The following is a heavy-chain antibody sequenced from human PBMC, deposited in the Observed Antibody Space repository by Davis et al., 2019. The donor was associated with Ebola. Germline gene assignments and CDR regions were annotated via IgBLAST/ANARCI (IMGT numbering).Heavy chain of an antibody. J-gene: IGHJ4*02. CDR1: GYTFTGYY. CDR3: ARVRDWGRTFDY. Sequence: AASVKVSCKASGYTFTGYYMHWVRQAPGQGLEWMGRINPNSGGTNYAQKFQGRVTMTRDTSISTAYMELSRLRSDDTAVYYCARVRDWGRTFDYWGQGTLVTVSS. CDR2: INPNSGGT. D-gene: IGHD7-27*01. V-gene: IGHV1-2*06.